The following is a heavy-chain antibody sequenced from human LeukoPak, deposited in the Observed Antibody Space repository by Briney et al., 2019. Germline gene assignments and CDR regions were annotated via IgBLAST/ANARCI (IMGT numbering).Heavy chain of an antibody. CDR1: GGSISIHY. CDR3: ARLGPATIPNYWYFDF. D-gene: IGHD2-2*01. V-gene: IGHV4-59*11. CDR2: IYSSGST. Sequence: PSETLSLTCTLAGGSISIHYWSWIRQPPGKGLEWIGYIYSSGSTNYNPTLKSRVTISVDTSESQFSLKLKSVTAADTAVYYCARLGPATIPNYWYFDFWGRGTLVTVSS. J-gene: IGHJ2*01.